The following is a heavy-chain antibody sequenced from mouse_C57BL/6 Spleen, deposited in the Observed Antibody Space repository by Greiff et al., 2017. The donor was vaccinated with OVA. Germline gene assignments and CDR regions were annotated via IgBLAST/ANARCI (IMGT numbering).Heavy chain of an antibody. CDR2: IYPGSGNT. D-gene: IGHD2-4*01. CDR3: APDYDNAMDY. Sequence: QVQLKESGPELVKPGASVKISCKASGYSFTSYYIHWVKQRPGQGLEWIGWIYPGSGNTKYNEKFKGKATLTADTSSSTAYMKLSSLTSEDSAVYYCAPDYDNAMDYWGQGTSVTVSS. J-gene: IGHJ4*01. CDR1: GYSFTSYY. V-gene: IGHV1-66*01.